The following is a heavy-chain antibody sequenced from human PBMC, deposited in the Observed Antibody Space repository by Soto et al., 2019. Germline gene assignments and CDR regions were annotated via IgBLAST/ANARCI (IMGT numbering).Heavy chain of an antibody. CDR1: GGSVSIGTYY. CDR3: ARGLDYVGFDY. V-gene: IGHV4-61*03. Sequence: SSETLSLTCTVSGGSVSIGTYYWSCIRQPPGKGLEWIGYIYYRGSTNYNPSLKSRVTISLDTSRNHFSLKLSSVTAADTAVYYCARGLDYVGFDYWGQGTLVTVSS. CDR2: IYYRGST. J-gene: IGHJ4*02. D-gene: IGHD4-17*01.